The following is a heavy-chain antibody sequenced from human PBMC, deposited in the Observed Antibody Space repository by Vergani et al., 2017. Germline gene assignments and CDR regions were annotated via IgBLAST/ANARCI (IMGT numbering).Heavy chain of an antibody. CDR1: GFSLNTRGVS. CDR2: IYWNDAQ. D-gene: IGHD3-9*01. CDR3: VHRLGYFDWDGAFDV. J-gene: IGHJ3*01. Sequence: QITLKESGPTLVKPTQTLTLTCTFSGFSLNTRGVSVAWIRQPPGKALDWLALIYWNDAQHYSPSLNNRVTITKDTSKNQVVLTMATMDPVDTATYYCVHRLGYFDWDGAFDVWGPGTMVTVSS. V-gene: IGHV2-5*01.